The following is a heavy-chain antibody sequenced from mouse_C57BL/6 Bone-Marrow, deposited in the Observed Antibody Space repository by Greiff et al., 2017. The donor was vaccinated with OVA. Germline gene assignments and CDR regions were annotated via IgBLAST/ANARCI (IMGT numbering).Heavy chain of an antibody. CDR1: GFTFSDYY. V-gene: IGHV5-12*01. CDR2: ISNGGGST. J-gene: IGHJ2*01. CDR3: ARHENAVGY. Sequence: EVKLVESGGGLVQPGGSLKLSCAASGFTFSDYYMYWVRQTPEKRLEWVAYISNGGGSTYYPDTVKGRFTISRDNAKNTLYLQMSRLKSEDTAMYYCARHENAVGYWGQGTTLTVSS.